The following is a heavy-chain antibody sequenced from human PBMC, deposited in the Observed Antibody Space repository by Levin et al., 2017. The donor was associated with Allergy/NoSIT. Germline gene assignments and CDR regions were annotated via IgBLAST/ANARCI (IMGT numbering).Heavy chain of an antibody. CDR1: GFNLEDSA. D-gene: IGHD6-13*01. J-gene: IGHJ4*02. CDR2: ISWNSHTR. CDR3: VKGGAAAGPLFDY. Sequence: LSLTCAASGFNLEDSAMHWVRQPPGKGLEWVSSISWNSHTRDYADSVKGRFTISKDDANNSLYLQMYSLRPEDTALYYCVKGGAAAGPLFDYWGQGTLVTVSS. V-gene: IGHV3-9*01.